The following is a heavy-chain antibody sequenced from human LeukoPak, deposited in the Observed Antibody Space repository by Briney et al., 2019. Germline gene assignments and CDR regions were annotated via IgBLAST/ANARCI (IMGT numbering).Heavy chain of an antibody. J-gene: IGHJ4*02. D-gene: IGHD1-26*01. Sequence: SETLSLTCTVSGGSISSYYWSWIRQPPGKGLEWIGYIYYSGSTNYNPSLTSRVTISVDTSKNQFSLKLSSVTAADTAVYYCARGQREWELSPFLHWGQGTLVTVSS. CDR3: ARGQREWELSPFLH. CDR2: IYYSGST. CDR1: GGSISSYY. V-gene: IGHV4-59*01.